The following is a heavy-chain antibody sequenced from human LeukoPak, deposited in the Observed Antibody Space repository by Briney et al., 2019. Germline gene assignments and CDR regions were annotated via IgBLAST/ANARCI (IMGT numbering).Heavy chain of an antibody. Sequence: GGSLRLSCAASGFTFSSYSMNWVRQAPGKGLDWVSAITRDGTTFYADSVKGRFTISRDNSKNTLYLQMNSLRAEDTAVYYCARVLYSFGRHFDYWGQGTLVTVSS. D-gene: IGHD5-12*01. J-gene: IGHJ4*02. CDR1: GFTFSSYS. V-gene: IGHV3-23*01. CDR3: ARVLYSFGRHFDY. CDR2: ITRDGTT.